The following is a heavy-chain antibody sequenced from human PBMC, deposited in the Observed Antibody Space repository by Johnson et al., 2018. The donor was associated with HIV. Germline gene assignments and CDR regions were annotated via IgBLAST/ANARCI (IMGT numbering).Heavy chain of an antibody. V-gene: IGHV3-30*02. Sequence: QVQLVESGGGVVQPGGSLRLSCAASGFTVSSNYMSWVRQAPGKGLEWVAFIRYDGSNKYYADSVKGRFTISRDNSKNSLYLQMNSLRDEDTAVYYCARVIDQYFDSILDDAFDIWGQGTLVTVSS. D-gene: IGHD3-22*01. CDR1: GFTVSSNY. CDR3: ARVIDQYFDSILDDAFDI. J-gene: IGHJ3*02. CDR2: IRYDGSNK.